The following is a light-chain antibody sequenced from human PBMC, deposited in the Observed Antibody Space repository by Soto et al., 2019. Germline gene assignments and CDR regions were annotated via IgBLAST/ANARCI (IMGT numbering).Light chain of an antibody. Sequence: LPQSTGTLSMYPGERANLSCSATQNGISSYLAWYQQKPGQAPKLLIYGASSRATGIPDRFSGSGSGTDFTLTISSMETDDFASYNCHPSNSSGTFGQGTRLDIK. V-gene: IGKV3-20*01. CDR2: GAS. J-gene: IGKJ5*01. CDR1: QNGISSY. CDR3: HPSNSSGT.